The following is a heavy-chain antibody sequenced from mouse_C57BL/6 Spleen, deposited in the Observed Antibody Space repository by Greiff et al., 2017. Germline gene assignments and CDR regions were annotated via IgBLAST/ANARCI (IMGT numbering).Heavy chain of an antibody. CDR3: ASFWLRRLYYYAMDY. CDR2: IDPEDGET. Sequence: EVQLQQSGAELVKPGASVKLSCTASGFNIKDYYMHWVKQRTEQGLEWIGRIDPEDGETKYAPKFQGKDTITADTSSNTAYLQLSSLTSEDTAVYYCASFWLRRLYYYAMDYWGQGTSGTVSS. CDR1: GFNIKDYY. D-gene: IGHD2-2*01. V-gene: IGHV14-2*01. J-gene: IGHJ4*01.